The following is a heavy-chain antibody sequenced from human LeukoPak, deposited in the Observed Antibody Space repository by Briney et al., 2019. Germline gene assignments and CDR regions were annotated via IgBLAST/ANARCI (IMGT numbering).Heavy chain of an antibody. CDR1: GFTFSSYE. J-gene: IGHJ4*02. CDR3: ARGGYGVNDY. Sequence: PGGSLRLSCAVSGFTFSSYEMNWVRQAPGKGLEWVSYISSSGSTIYYADSVRGRFTISRDNAKNSLYLQMSSLRAEDTAFYYCARGGYGVNDYWGQGTLVTVSS. CDR2: ISSSGSTI. V-gene: IGHV3-48*03. D-gene: IGHD4-23*01.